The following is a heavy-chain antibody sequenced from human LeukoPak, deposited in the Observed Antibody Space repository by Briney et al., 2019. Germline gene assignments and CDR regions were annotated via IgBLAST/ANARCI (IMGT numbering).Heavy chain of an antibody. CDR3: ARVDHHSSGWGSGYYYYMDV. Sequence: GASVKVSCKASGYTFTGYYMHWVRQAPGQGLEWMGWINPNSGGTNYAQKFQGRVTMTRDTSISTAYMELSRLRSDDTAVYYCARVDHHSSGWGSGYYYYMDVWGKGTTVTVSS. J-gene: IGHJ6*03. D-gene: IGHD6-19*01. CDR2: INPNSGGT. CDR1: GYTFTGYY. V-gene: IGHV1-2*02.